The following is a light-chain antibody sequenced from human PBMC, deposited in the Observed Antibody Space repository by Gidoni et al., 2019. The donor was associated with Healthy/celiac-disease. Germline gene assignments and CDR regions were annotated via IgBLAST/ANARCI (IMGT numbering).Light chain of an antibody. V-gene: IGLV1-40*01. CDR1: SSNIAAGYD. Sequence: QSVLTQPPSVSGAPGQRVTISCTGSSSNIAAGYDVHWYQQLPGTAPKLLIYGNSHRPSGVPDRFSGSKSGTSASLAITGLQAEDEADYYCQSYDSSLSPVVFGGGTKLTVL. CDR3: QSYDSSLSPVV. CDR2: GNS. J-gene: IGLJ2*01.